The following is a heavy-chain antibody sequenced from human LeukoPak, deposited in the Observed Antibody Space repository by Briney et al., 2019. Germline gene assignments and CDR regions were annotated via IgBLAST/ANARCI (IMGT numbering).Heavy chain of an antibody. CDR1: GFTFSSYA. J-gene: IGHJ5*01. CDR2: ISYDGSNK. Sequence: GRSLRLSCAASGFTFSSYAMRWVRQAPGKGLEWVAVISYDGSNKYYADSVKGRFTISRDNSKNTLNLQMNSLRAEDTAVYYCARRPRGVIIKTWSDSWGQGTLVTVSS. D-gene: IGHD3-10*01. CDR3: ARRPRGVIIKTWSDS. V-gene: IGHV3-30*04.